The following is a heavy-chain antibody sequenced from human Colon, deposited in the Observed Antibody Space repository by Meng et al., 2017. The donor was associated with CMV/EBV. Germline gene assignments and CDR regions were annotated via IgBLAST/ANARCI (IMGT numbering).Heavy chain of an antibody. D-gene: IGHD2-15*01. CDR3: AREGPLQDFDY. Sequence: GESLKISCTASGFTFSPYSMNWVRQAPGKGLEWVATIRSGSRDISYADSVKGRFTISRDDAKNSLFLQMNSLTAEDTAVYYCAREGPLQDFDYWGPGTLVTVSS. J-gene: IGHJ4*02. CDR1: GFTFSPYS. V-gene: IGHV3-21*01. CDR2: IRSGSRDI.